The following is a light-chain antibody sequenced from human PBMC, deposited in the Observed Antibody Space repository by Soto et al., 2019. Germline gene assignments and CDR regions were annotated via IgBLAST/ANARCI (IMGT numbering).Light chain of an antibody. Sequence: EIVMTQSPATLSVSPGESATLSCRASQSVTDDLAWYQQKPGQAPRLLIYRASTRAAGTPARFSGSGSGTEFTLTLSSLQSEDFAVYYCQHYDNWPWTFGQGTNLEIK. CDR3: QHYDNWPWT. J-gene: IGKJ1*01. CDR2: RAS. V-gene: IGKV3-15*01. CDR1: QSVTDD.